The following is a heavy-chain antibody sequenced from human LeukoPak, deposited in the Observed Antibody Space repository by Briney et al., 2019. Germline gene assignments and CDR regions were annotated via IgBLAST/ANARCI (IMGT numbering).Heavy chain of an antibody. CDR3: ARDRTYYYGSGSYYNNWFDT. CDR2: IKQDGSEK. J-gene: IGHJ5*02. D-gene: IGHD3-10*01. V-gene: IGHV3-7*01. Sequence: GGSLRLSCAASGFTFSSYWMSWVRQAPGKGLEWVANIKQDGSEKYYVDSVKGRFTISRDNAKNSLYLQMNSLRAEDTAVYYCARDRTYYYGSGSYYNNWFDTWGQGTLVTVSS. CDR1: GFTFSSYW.